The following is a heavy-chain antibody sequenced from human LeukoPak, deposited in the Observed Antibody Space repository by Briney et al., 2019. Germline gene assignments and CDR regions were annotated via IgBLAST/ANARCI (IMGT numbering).Heavy chain of an antibody. CDR2: ISSSSSYI. Sequence: GGSLRLSCAASGFTFSSYSMNWVRQAPGKGLEWVSSISSSSSYIYYADSVKGRFTISRDSAKNSLYLQMNSLRAEDTAVYYCARGPAGTFFRYFDYWGQGTLVTVSS. V-gene: IGHV3-21*01. J-gene: IGHJ4*02. D-gene: IGHD6-13*01. CDR3: ARGPAGTFFRYFDY. CDR1: GFTFSSYS.